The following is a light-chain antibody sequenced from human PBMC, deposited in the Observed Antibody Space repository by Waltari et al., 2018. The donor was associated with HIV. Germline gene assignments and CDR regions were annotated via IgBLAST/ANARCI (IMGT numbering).Light chain of an antibody. J-gene: IGKJ4*01. CDR1: QSISSY. CDR3: QQSYSSPPN. V-gene: IGKV1-39*01. Sequence: DIQVTRSPSSLSASVGDRVTITCRASQSISSYLNWYQHKPGTAPKLLIYAASSLQSGVPSRFSGSGSGIDFTLTISSLQPEDSATYYCQQSYSSPPNFGGGTKVEI. CDR2: AAS.